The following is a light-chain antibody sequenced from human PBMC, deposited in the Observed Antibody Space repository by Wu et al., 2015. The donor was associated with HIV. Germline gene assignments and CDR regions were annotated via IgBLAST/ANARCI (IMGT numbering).Light chain of an antibody. V-gene: IGKV3-15*01. J-gene: IGKJ2*03. CDR1: QSVGRD. CDR2: DSS. CDR3: QQYDDWPPYS. Sequence: EVVMTQSPATLSVSPGERATLSCRTSQSVGRDLAWYQQKPGQAPRLLIYDSSTRAPGIPDRFSGSGSGTEFTLTTSSLQSEDLADYYCQQYDDWPPYSFGQGTKLEIK.